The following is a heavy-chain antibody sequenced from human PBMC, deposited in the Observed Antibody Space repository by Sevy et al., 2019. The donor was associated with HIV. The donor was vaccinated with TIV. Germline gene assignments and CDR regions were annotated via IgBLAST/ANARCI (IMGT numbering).Heavy chain of an antibody. CDR1: GFTFSSHA. CDR2: ISYDGSNE. V-gene: IGHV3-30-3*01. Sequence: GGSLRLSCAASGFTFSSHAMHWVRQAPGKGLEWVAAISYDGSNEYYADSVKGRFTISRDNSKNTLYLQMSSLRVEDTAVYYCARKDLPCWAMDVCGQGTTVTVSS. J-gene: IGHJ6*02. D-gene: IGHD3-10*02. CDR3: ARKDLPCWAMDV.